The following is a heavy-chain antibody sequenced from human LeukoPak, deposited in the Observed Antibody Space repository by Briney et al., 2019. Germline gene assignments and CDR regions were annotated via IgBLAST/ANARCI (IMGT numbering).Heavy chain of an antibody. CDR1: GGSISSGSYY. V-gene: IGHV4-61*02. CDR3: ARAVGSSESNWFDP. J-gene: IGHJ5*02. Sequence: SQTLSLTCTVSGGSISSGSYYWSWIRQPAGRGLEWIGRIYTSGSTNYNPSLKSRVTMSVDRSKNQFSLKLSSVTAADTAVYYCARAVGSSESNWFDPWGQGALVTVSS. CDR2: IYTSGST. D-gene: IGHD1-26*01.